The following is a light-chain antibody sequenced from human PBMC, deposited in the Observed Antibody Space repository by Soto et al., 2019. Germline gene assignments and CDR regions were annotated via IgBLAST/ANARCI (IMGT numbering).Light chain of an antibody. V-gene: IGKV3-20*01. Sequence: EIVLTQSPGTLSLSPGERATLSCRASQSVSSSYLACYQQKPGQNPRLLIYGASSRATGIPARFSGSGSGTDFTLTISILEPEDFAVYYCQQYGNSPYTFGQGTKLEIK. J-gene: IGKJ2*01. CDR2: GAS. CDR3: QQYGNSPYT. CDR1: QSVSSSY.